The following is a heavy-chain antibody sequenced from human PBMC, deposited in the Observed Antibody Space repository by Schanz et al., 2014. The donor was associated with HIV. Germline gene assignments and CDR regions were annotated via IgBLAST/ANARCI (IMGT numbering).Heavy chain of an antibody. D-gene: IGHD3-22*01. CDR3: VKGERIGYRIEVTGPTFDY. Sequence: VQLVESGGGLVQPGGSLRLSCAASGFTFSRYWMTWVRQAPGKGLEWVAVISHDGTNKFYAGSVKDRFTISRDNAKNTLYVQIRSLRNEDTAVYYCVKGERIGYRIEVTGPTFDYWGQGTLVTVSS. V-gene: IGHV3-30-3*01. CDR2: ISHDGTNK. J-gene: IGHJ4*02. CDR1: GFTFSRYW.